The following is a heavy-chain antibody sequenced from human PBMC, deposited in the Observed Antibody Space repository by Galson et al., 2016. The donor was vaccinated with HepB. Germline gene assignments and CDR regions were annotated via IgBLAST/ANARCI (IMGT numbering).Heavy chain of an antibody. CDR2: ISYDGSKK. J-gene: IGHJ2*01. CDR1: EFTFSHYG. V-gene: IGHV3-30*18. Sequence: SLRLSCAASEFTFSHYGMHWVRQAPGKGLEWVAVISYDGSKKYYADSVKGRFTISRDNSNNTLYLQMNSLRNEDTALYYCAKVGWSRNGGVSTIMWYFDYWGRGTLVTVSS. D-gene: IGHD5/OR15-5a*01. CDR3: AKVGWSRNGGVSTIMWYFDY.